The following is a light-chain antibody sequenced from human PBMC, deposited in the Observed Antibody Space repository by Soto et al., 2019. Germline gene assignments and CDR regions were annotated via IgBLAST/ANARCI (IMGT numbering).Light chain of an antibody. CDR3: QQSYSTPLT. V-gene: IGKV3-15*01. CDR1: QSVSSD. Sequence: EIVMTQSPATLSVSPGERATLSCRASQSVSSDLAWYHQKPGQAPRLLIYSASTRSTGIPARFSGSGSGTDFTINISRLEPEDFETYYCQQSYSTPLTFGGGTKVDIK. CDR2: SAS. J-gene: IGKJ4*01.